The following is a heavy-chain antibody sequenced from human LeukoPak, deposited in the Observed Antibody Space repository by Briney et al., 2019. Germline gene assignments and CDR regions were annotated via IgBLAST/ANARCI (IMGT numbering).Heavy chain of an antibody. CDR1: GFTFSGYA. CDR3: AKGSRWYWFDP. J-gene: IGHJ5*02. CDR2: ISDSGGST. V-gene: IGHV3-23*01. D-gene: IGHD6-13*01. Sequence: GGSLRLSCAASGFTFSGYAMSWVRQAPGKGPDWVSTISDSGGSTYYADSVKGRFTISRDTSKNTLYLQMNSLRADDTAVYYCAKGSRWYWFDPWGQGTLVTVSS.